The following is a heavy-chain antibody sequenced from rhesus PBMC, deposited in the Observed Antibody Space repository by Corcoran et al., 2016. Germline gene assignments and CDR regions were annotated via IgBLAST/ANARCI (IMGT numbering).Heavy chain of an antibody. J-gene: IGHJ4*01. CDR2: ISGSSGST. Sequence: QVQLQESGPGVVKSSETLSLTCACPGRPFIGYYLGWIRQPPGKGLEGMGDISGSSGSTAYNPSLKSRDSISTDTYKNQLMLKLKSVTAADRAVYYCTRGRYDYGYWGQGVLVTVSS. CDR3: TRGRYDYGY. V-gene: IGHV4-165*01. D-gene: IGHD3-22*01. CDR1: GRPFIGYY.